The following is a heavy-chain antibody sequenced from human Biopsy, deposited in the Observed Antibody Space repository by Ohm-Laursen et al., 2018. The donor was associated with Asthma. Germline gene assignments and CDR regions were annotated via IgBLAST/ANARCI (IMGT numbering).Heavy chain of an antibody. V-gene: IGHV3-30*18. CDR2: ISFDGSNK. D-gene: IGHD1-26*01. CDR1: GFTFSNYG. CDR3: AKDVFPGWELRRGPDY. J-gene: IGHJ4*02. Sequence: SLRLSCTASGFTFSNYGMHWVRQAPGKGLDWVAVISFDGSNKNYTDSVRGRFTISRDNSRNTLHLQTNSLRAEDTAVYYCAKDVFPGWELRRGPDYWGQGTLVTVSS.